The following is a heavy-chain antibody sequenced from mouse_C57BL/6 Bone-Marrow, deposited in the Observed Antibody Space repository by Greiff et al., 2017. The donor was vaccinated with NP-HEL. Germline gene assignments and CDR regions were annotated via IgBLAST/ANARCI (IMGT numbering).Heavy chain of an antibody. CDR3: SRDAWDYYDRYAMDY. CDR1: GFTFSDFY. CDR2: SRNKANDYTT. Sequence: EVQGVESGGGLVQSGRSLRLSCATSGFTFSDFYMEWVRQAPGKGLEWIAASRNKANDYTTEYSAPVKGRFIVSRDTSQSILYLQMNALRATDTAIYYCSRDAWDYYDRYAMDYWGQGTSVTVSS. D-gene: IGHD2-4*01. V-gene: IGHV7-1*01. J-gene: IGHJ4*01.